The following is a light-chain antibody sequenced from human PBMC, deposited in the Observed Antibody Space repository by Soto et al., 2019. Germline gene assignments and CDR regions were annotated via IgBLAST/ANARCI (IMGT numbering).Light chain of an antibody. CDR3: ISYTSSSTHVV. CDR1: SSDVGGYNY. J-gene: IGLJ2*01. Sequence: QSALTQPASVSGSPGQSITISCTGTSSDVGGYNYVSWYQQHPGKAPKLMIYDVSIRPSGVSNRFSGSKSGNTASLTISGLQAEDEAYYYCISYTSSSTHVVFGGGTKLTV. V-gene: IGLV2-14*01. CDR2: DVS.